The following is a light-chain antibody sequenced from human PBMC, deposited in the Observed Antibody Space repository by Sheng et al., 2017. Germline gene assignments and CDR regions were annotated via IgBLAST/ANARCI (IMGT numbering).Light chain of an antibody. CDR3: QQYGTSPLT. J-gene: IGKJ3*01. V-gene: IGKV3-20*01. CDR2: GAS. CDR1: QSVSSSY. Sequence: EIVLTQSPGTLSLSPGERATLSCRASQSVSSSYSAWYQQRPGQAPRLLIYGASSRATGIPDRFSGSGSGTDFTLTISRLEPEDSAVYYCQQYGTSPLTFGPGTKVNIK.